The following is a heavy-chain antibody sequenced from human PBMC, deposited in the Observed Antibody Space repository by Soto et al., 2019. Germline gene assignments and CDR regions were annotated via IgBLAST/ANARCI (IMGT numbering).Heavy chain of an antibody. V-gene: IGHV3-7*03. CDR1: GFTFSTYW. J-gene: IGHJ4*02. D-gene: IGHD4-4*01. CDR2: INPDGNVG. CDR3: AGWGGHDYNY. Sequence: EVQLLGSGGGLVQPGGSLRLSCVGSGFTFSTYWMNWVRQAPGKGLEWVANINPDGNVGTYVDSVRGRFTTSRDNAKNSLYLQINSLRADDPAVYFCAGWGGHDYNYWGQGIMVTVSS.